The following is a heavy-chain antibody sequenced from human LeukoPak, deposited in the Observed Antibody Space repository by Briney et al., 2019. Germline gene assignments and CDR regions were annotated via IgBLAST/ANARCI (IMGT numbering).Heavy chain of an antibody. J-gene: IGHJ4*02. CDR1: GFTVSSNY. D-gene: IGHD3-22*01. V-gene: IGHV3-53*01. Sequence: GGSLRLSCAASGFTVSSNYMSWVRQAPGKGLEWVSVICSGGSTYYADSVKGRFTISRDNSKNTLYLQMNSLRAEDTAVYYCARARYYYDSSGYYFDYWGQGTLVTVSS. CDR3: ARARYYYDSSGYYFDY. CDR2: ICSGGST.